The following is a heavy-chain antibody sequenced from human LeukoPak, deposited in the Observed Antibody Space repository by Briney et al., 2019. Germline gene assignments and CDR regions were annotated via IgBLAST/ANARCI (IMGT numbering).Heavy chain of an antibody. V-gene: IGHV3-30*19. CDR2: ISYDGSNK. Sequence: PGGSLRLSCAASGFTFSSYGMHWVRQAPGKGLEWVAVISYDGSNKYYADSVKGRFTISRDNSKNTLYLQMNSLRAEDTAVYYCARDRDVLRFLEWLEYYFDYWGQGTLVTVSS. D-gene: IGHD3-3*01. J-gene: IGHJ4*02. CDR1: GFTFSSYG. CDR3: ARDRDVLRFLEWLEYYFDY.